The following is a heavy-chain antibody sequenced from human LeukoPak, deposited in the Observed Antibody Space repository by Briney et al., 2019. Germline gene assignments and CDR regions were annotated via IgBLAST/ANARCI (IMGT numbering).Heavy chain of an antibody. CDR3: ATTPYCSSTSCYPSYKLDWYFDL. V-gene: IGHV1-24*01. CDR2: FDPEDGET. Sequence: ASVKVSCKVSGYTLTELSMHWVRQAPGKGLEWVGGFDPEDGETTYAQKFQGRVTMTEDTSTDTAYMELSSLRSEDTAVYYCATTPYCSSTSCYPSYKLDWYFDLWGRGTLVTVSS. CDR1: GYTLTELS. D-gene: IGHD2-2*01. J-gene: IGHJ2*01.